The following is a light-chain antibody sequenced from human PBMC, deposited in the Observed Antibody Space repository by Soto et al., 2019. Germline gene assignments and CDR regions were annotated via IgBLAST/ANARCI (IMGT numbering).Light chain of an antibody. Sequence: QSALTQAASGSGSPGQSITISCTGTSSDVGGYNYVSWYQQHPGKSPKFMIYEVSNRPSGVSNRFSGSKSGNTASLTISGLQAEDEADYYCSSYTSSSTLVFGGGTKVTLL. V-gene: IGLV2-14*01. J-gene: IGLJ2*01. CDR3: SSYTSSSTLV. CDR2: EVS. CDR1: SSDVGGYNY.